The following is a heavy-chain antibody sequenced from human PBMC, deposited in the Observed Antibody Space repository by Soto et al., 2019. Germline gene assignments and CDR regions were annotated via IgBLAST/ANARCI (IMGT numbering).Heavy chain of an antibody. V-gene: IGHV1-18*04. D-gene: IGHD3-3*01. CDR2: ISAYNGNT. CDR1: GYTFTSYG. Sequence: ASVKVSCKASGYTFTSYGISWVRQAPGQGLEWMGWISAYNGNTNYAQKLQGRVTMATDTSTSTAYMELRSLRSDDTAVYYCARDQGGAIFGVVSRYDAFDIWGQGTMVTVSS. J-gene: IGHJ3*02. CDR3: ARDQGGAIFGVVSRYDAFDI.